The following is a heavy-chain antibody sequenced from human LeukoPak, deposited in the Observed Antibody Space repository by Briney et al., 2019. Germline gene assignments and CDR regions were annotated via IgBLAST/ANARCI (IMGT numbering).Heavy chain of an antibody. V-gene: IGHV4-39*01. D-gene: IGHD3-22*01. CDR3: ARRGSGYCSTNAFDI. J-gene: IGHJ3*02. Sequence: SETLSLTCTVSSGSISSSNYYWGWIRQPPGKGLEWIGSIYYSGSTYYNPSLKSRVTISVDTSKNQFSLKLSSVTAADTAVFYCARRGSGYCSTNAFDIWGQGTMVTVSS. CDR1: SGSISSSNYY. CDR2: IYYSGST.